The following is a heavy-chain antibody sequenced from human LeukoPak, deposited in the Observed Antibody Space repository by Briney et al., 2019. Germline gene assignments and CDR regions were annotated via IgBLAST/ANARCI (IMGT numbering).Heavy chain of an antibody. V-gene: IGHV3-15*04. Sequence: GGSLRLSCAASGFTFNYAWMSWVRQVPGKGLEWVGQTVSEIDGGTTDYATPVKGRFTISRDDSKSTLYLQMNSLKIEDTAVYYCTTDEDWNYARKNVWGQGATVIVSS. CDR3: TTDEDWNYARKNV. CDR1: GFTFNYAW. CDR2: TVSEIDGGTT. D-gene: IGHD1-7*01. J-gene: IGHJ6*02.